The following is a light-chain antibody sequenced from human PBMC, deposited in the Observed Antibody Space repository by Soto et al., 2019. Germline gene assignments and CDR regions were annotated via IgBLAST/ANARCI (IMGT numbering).Light chain of an antibody. J-gene: IGKJ4*01. Sequence: DIQMTQSPSSLSASVGDRVTITCQASQDISHNLNWFQQKPGKAPNLLIYDASKLETGVPSRFTGSGSGTHFSFTITSLQPEDIATYYCQHYYTLPPTFGGGTTVEIK. V-gene: IGKV1-33*01. CDR3: QHYYTLPPT. CDR2: DAS. CDR1: QDISHN.